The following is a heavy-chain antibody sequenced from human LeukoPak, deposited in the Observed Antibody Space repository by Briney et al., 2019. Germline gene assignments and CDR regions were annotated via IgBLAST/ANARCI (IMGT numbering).Heavy chain of an antibody. V-gene: IGHV3-13*01. D-gene: IGHD2-8*02. Sequence: GGSLRLSCAASGFTFSSYDMHWVRQATGKGLEWVSAIGTAGDTYYPGSVKGRFTISRENAKNSLYLQMNSLRAGDTAVYYCARLSVPDWCFDYWGQGTLVTVSS. CDR1: GFTFSSYD. CDR3: ARLSVPDWCFDY. CDR2: IGTAGDT. J-gene: IGHJ4*02.